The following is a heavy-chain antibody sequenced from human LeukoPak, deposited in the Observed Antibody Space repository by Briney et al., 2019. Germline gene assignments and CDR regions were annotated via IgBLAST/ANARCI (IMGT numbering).Heavy chain of an antibody. CDR1: GYTFTGYY. J-gene: IGHJ4*02. CDR2: INPNSGGT. Sequence: ASVKVSCKASGYTFTGYYMHWVRQAPGQGLEWMGWINPNSGGTNYAQKFQGRVTMTRDTSISTAYMELSRLRSDDTAIYYCAKAALRYQLLSSLDYWGQGTLVTVSS. D-gene: IGHD2-2*01. CDR3: AKAALRYQLLSSLDY. V-gene: IGHV1-2*02.